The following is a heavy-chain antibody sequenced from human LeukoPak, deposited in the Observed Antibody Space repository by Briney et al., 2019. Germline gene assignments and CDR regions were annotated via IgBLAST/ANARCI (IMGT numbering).Heavy chain of an antibody. V-gene: IGHV1-69*04. J-gene: IGHJ4*02. D-gene: IGHD5-24*01. Sequence: SVKVSCKASGGTFSSYAISWVRQAPRRGLEWMGRIIPILGIANYAQKFQGRVTITADKSTSTAYMELSSLRSEDTAVYYCASLRDGYNWGWGQGTLVTVSS. CDR1: GGTFSSYA. CDR2: IIPILGIA. CDR3: ASLRDGYNWG.